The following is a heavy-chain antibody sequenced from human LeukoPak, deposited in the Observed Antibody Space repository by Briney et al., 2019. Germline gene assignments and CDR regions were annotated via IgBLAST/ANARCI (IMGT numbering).Heavy chain of an antibody. Sequence: GRSLRLSCAASGFTFSSYAMSWVRQAPGKGLEWVSAISGSGGSTYYADSVKGRFTISRDNSKNTLYLQMNSLRAEDTAVYYCAKDLTGYSYGDFDYWGQGTLVTVSS. D-gene: IGHD5-18*01. CDR3: AKDLTGYSYGDFDY. CDR2: ISGSGGST. V-gene: IGHV3-23*01. CDR1: GFTFSSYA. J-gene: IGHJ4*02.